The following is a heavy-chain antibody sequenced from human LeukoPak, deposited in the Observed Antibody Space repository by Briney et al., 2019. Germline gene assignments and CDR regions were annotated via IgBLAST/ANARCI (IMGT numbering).Heavy chain of an antibody. CDR3: TRDRLSKWFDP. Sequence: ASVKVSCKASGLTFTGVNFIHWVRQAPGQGPEWMGWINTNSGVTDYARKFQGRVTMTRDTSISTAYMELYRLTSDDMAMYYCTRDRLSKWFDPWGQGTLVIVSS. J-gene: IGHJ5*02. CDR2: INTNSGVT. V-gene: IGHV1-2*02. CDR1: GLTFTGVNF. D-gene: IGHD2-21*01.